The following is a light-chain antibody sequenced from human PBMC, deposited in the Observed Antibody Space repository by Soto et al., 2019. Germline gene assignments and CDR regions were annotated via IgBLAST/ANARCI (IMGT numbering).Light chain of an antibody. Sequence: EIVLTQSPATLSLSPGERATLSCRASQSVSSYLAWYQQKPGQAPRLLIYDASNRATGIPARFSGSGSGTDFTLTSSSLDPEDFAVYYCQQRSNFITFGQGTRLEIK. CDR2: DAS. V-gene: IGKV3-11*01. J-gene: IGKJ5*01. CDR3: QQRSNFIT. CDR1: QSVSSY.